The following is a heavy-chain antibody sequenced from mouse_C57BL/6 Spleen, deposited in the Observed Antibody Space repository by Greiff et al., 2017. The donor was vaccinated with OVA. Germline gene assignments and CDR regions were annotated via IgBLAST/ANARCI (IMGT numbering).Heavy chain of an antibody. J-gene: IGHJ3*01. V-gene: IGHV1-61*01. CDR3: ARAHYGSSCAY. Sequence: QVQLQQPGAELVRPGSSVKLSCKASGYTFPSYWMDWVKQRPGQGLEWIGNIYPSDSETHYNQKFKDKATLTVDTSSITAYMQLISLTSEDSAVDYCARAHYGSSCAYWGQGTLVTVSA. CDR2: IYPSDSET. CDR1: GYTFPSYW. D-gene: IGHD1-1*01.